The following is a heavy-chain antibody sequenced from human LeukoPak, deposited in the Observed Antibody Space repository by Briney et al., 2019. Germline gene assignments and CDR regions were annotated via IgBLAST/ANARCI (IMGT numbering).Heavy chain of an antibody. Sequence: SETLSLTCTVSGGSISSSSYYWGWIRQPPGKGLEWIGSIYYSGSTYYNPSLKSRVTISVDTSKNQFSLKLSSVTAADTAVYYCASSTTRSYITIFGVVIYWGQGTLVTVSS. CDR2: IYYSGST. CDR1: GGSISSSSYY. J-gene: IGHJ4*02. D-gene: IGHD3-3*01. V-gene: IGHV4-39*01. CDR3: ASSTTRSYITIFGVVIY.